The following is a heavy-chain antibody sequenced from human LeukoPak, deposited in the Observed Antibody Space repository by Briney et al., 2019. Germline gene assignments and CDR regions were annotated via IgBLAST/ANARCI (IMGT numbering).Heavy chain of an antibody. Sequence: SETLSLTCAVYGGSFSGYYWSWIRQPPGKGLEWIGEINHSGSTNYNPSLKSRVTISVDTSKNQFSLKLSSVTAADTAVYYCARGMIGYCSCTSCFNWFDPWGQGTLVTVSS. CDR3: ARGMIGYCSCTSCFNWFDP. V-gene: IGHV4-34*01. J-gene: IGHJ5*02. D-gene: IGHD2-2*01. CDR1: GGSFSGYY. CDR2: INHSGST.